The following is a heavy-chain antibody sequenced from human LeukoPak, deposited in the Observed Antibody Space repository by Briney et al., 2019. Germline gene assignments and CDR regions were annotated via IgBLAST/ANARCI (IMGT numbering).Heavy chain of an antibody. D-gene: IGHD3-9*01. CDR3: ARESSPLIRYFDY. CDR1: GYTFNGHY. J-gene: IGHJ4*02. Sequence: ASVKVSCKTSGYTFNGHYMHWVRQAPGQGLEWMGWINPNSGGTNYAQKFQGRVTMTRDTSISTAYLELSRLRSDDTAVYFCARESSPLIRYFDYWGQGTLVTVSS. CDR2: INPNSGGT. V-gene: IGHV1-2*02.